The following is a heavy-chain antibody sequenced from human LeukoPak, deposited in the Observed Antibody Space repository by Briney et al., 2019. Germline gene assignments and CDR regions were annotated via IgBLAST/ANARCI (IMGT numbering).Heavy chain of an antibody. V-gene: IGHV1-2*02. CDR3: AREYSGSYLNWFDP. J-gene: IGHJ5*02. CDR1: GYTFTGYY. D-gene: IGHD1-26*01. Sequence: KVSXKAXGYTFTGYYMHWVRQAPGQGLEWMGWINPNSGGTNYAQKFQGRVTMTRDTSISTAYMELSRLRSDDTAVYYCAREYSGSYLNWFDPWGQGTLVTVSS. CDR2: INPNSGGT.